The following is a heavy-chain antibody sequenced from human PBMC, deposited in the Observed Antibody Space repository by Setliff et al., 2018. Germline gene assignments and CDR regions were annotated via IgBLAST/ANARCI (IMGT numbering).Heavy chain of an antibody. J-gene: IGHJ5*02. V-gene: IGHV3-7*01. Sequence: GGSLRLSCAVSGITFKNAWMAWVRQAPGKGLEWVANINQGGSDQFYVESVKGRFTISRDNAKNSLYLQMNSLRVEDTAVYYCARDVFDFRTGQAGPWGQGTLVTVSS. CDR3: ARDVFDFRTGQAGP. CDR1: GITFKNAW. D-gene: IGHD3-3*01. CDR2: INQGGSDQ.